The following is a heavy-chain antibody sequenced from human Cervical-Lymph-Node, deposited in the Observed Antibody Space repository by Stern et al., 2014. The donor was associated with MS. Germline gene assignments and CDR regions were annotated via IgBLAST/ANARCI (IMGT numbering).Heavy chain of an antibody. CDR2: VLSNDDK. V-gene: IGHV2-26*01. CDR1: GFSLSNPRLG. Sequence: QVTLRESGPVLVRPTETLTLTCTVSGFSLSNPRLGVSWIRQPPGKALEWLGYVLSNDDKSYSASLKNRLTISKDPAKSQVVLIMTDMDPVDTAAYYCARTLYSAVRSRMDFDMWGQGTSVSVSS. CDR3: ARTLYSAVRSRMDFDM. D-gene: IGHD2/OR15-2a*01. J-gene: IGHJ3*02.